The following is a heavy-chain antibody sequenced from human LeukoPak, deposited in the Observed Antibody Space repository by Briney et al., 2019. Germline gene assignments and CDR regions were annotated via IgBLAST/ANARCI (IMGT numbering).Heavy chain of an antibody. V-gene: IGHV3-53*04. Sequence: SGGSLRLPCAASGFIVSSNYMSWVRQAPGKGLEWVSVIYSGGSTYYADSVKGRFTISRHDSKNTLYLQMNSLRAEDTAVYYCAILSGSGSYSYFDYWGQGTLVTVSS. D-gene: IGHD3-10*01. CDR1: GFIVSSNY. J-gene: IGHJ4*02. CDR2: IYSGGST. CDR3: AILSGSGSYSYFDY.